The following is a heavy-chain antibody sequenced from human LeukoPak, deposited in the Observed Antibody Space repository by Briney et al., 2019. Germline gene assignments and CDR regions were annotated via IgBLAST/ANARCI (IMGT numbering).Heavy chain of an antibody. V-gene: IGHV4-59*01. J-gene: IGHJ6*03. CDR3: ARFGYGSASYYKPTLYYYYMYV. Sequence: SETLSLTCTVSGGSISSYYWSWIRQPPGKGLEWNGYIYYSGSTNYNPSLKSRVTISVDTSKNQFSLKLSSVTAADTAVYYCARFGYGSASYYKPTLYYYYMYVWGKGTTVTISS. D-gene: IGHD3-10*01. CDR2: IYYSGST. CDR1: GGSISSYY.